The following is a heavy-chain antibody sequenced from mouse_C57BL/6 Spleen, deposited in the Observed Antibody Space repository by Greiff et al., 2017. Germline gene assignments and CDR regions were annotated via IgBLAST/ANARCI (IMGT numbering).Heavy chain of an antibody. Sequence: VQGVESGAELVRPGASVTLSCKASGYTFTDYEMHWVKQTPVHGLEWIGAIDPETGGTAYNQKFKGKAILTADKSSSTAYMELRSLTSEDSAVYYCTRGGYSNFAYWGQGTLVTVSA. D-gene: IGHD2-5*01. J-gene: IGHJ3*01. CDR1: GYTFTDYE. CDR3: TRGGYSNFAY. CDR2: IDPETGGT. V-gene: IGHV1-15*01.